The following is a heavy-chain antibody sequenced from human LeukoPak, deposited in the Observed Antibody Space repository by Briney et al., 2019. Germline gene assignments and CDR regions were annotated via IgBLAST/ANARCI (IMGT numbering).Heavy chain of an antibody. CDR3: ARDSYIVVVPAAIQSDYYYGMDV. J-gene: IGHJ6*02. V-gene: IGHV3-30-3*01. CDR2: ISYDGSNK. CDR1: GFTFSSYA. Sequence: PGRSLRLSCAASGFTFSSYAMHWVRQAPGKGLEWVAVISYDGSNKYYADSVKGRFTISRDNSKNTLYLRMNSLRAEDTAVYYCARDSYIVVVPAAIQSDYYYGMDVWGQGTTVTVSS. D-gene: IGHD2-2*01.